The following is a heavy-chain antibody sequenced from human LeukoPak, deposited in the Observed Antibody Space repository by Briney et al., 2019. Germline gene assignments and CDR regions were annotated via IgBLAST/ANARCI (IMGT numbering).Heavy chain of an antibody. CDR3: ARGKGMTMVQGVINY. CDR2: INPNSGGT. V-gene: IGHV1-2*02. Sequence: ASVKVSCKASGYTFTSYGISWVRQAPGQGLEWMGWINPNSGGTSYAQKFQGRVTMTRDTSISTAYMELSRLISDDTAVYYCARGKGMTMVQGVINYWGQGTLVTVSS. CDR1: GYTFTSYG. D-gene: IGHD3-10*01. J-gene: IGHJ4*02.